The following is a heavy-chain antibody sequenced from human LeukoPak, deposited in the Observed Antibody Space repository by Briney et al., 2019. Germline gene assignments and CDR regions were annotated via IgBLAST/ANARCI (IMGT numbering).Heavy chain of an antibody. V-gene: IGHV1-8*01. CDR1: GYTFTSYD. Sequence: ASVKVSCKASGYTFTSYDINWVRQVTGQGLEWMGWMNPNSGNTGYAQKFQGRVTMTRNTSISTAYMELSSLKSEDTAVYYCARSSGDPHNWFDPWGQGTLVTVSS. CDR2: MNPNSGNT. D-gene: IGHD2-21*02. J-gene: IGHJ5*02. CDR3: ARSSGDPHNWFDP.